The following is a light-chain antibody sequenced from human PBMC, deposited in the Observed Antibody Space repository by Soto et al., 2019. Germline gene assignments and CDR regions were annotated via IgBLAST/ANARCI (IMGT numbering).Light chain of an antibody. CDR1: QDISNW. CDR2: KAS. CDR3: HQYNIYPYT. J-gene: IGKJ2*01. V-gene: IGKV1-5*03. Sequence: DIQMTQSPSTLSASVGDRVTITCRASQDISNWLAWYQQEPGKAPKLLMYKASTLKSGVPSRFSGSGSGTELTLTITSLQPHDFATYYCHQYNIYPYTFGQGTKLDVK.